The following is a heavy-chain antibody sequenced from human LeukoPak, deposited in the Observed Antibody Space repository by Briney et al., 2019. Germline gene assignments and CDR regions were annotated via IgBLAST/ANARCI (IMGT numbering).Heavy chain of an antibody. V-gene: IGHV3-9*01. D-gene: IGHD4-17*01. CDR3: AKVVHDYENYGMDV. CDR2: ISWNSGSI. J-gene: IGHJ6*02. CDR1: GFTFDDYA. Sequence: PGGSLRLSCAASGFTFDDYAMPWVRQAPGKGLEWVSGISWNSGSIGYADSVKGRFTISRDNAKNSLYLQMNSLRAEGTALYYCAKVVHDYENYGMDVWGQGTTVTVSS.